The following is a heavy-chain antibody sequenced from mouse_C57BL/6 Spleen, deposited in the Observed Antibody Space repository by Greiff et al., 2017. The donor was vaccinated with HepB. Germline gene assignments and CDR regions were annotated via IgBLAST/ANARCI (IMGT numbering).Heavy chain of an antibody. D-gene: IGHD2-3*01. CDR3: ARGYDGPFAY. V-gene: IGHV1-19*01. Sequence: EVKLMESGPVLVKPGASVKMSCKASGYTFTDYYMNWVKQSHGKSLEWIGVINPYNGGTSYNQKFKGKATLTVDKSSSTAYMELNSLTSEDSAVYYCARGYDGPFAYWGQGTLVTVSA. CDR2: INPYNGGT. J-gene: IGHJ3*01. CDR1: GYTFTDYY.